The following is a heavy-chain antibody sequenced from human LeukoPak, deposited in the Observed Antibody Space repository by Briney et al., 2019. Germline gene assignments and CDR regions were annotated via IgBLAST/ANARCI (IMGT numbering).Heavy chain of an antibody. V-gene: IGHV3-66*01. D-gene: IGHD2-2*01. CDR1: GLSFGDYT. Sequence: PGGSLRLSCEASGLSFGDYTMHWVRQAPGKGLEWVSVIYSGGSTYYADSVKGRFTISRDNSKNTLYLQMNSLRAEDTAVYYCASYIVVTDSMPGRDYWGQGTLVTVSS. CDR3: ASYIVVTDSMPGRDY. J-gene: IGHJ4*02. CDR2: IYSGGST.